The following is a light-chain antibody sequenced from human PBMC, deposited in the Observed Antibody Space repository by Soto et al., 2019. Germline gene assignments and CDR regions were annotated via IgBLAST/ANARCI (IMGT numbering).Light chain of an antibody. Sequence: DIQMIQSPSTLSESVGDRVTITCRASQSISSCLDWYQQKPGKAPKLLIYAASTLKSGVPSRFSGSGSGTEFTLTISRLQPEDFATYYCQQSYSTPFTFGGGTKVDIK. V-gene: IGKV1-39*01. CDR1: QSISSC. J-gene: IGKJ4*02. CDR2: AAS. CDR3: QQSYSTPFT.